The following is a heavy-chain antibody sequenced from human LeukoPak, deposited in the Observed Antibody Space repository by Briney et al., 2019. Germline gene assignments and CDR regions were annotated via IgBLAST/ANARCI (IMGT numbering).Heavy chain of an antibody. V-gene: IGHV3-74*01. CDR3: ALELNGWRDY. CDR1: GFTFSSYW. J-gene: IGHJ4*02. CDR2: INPNGGST. D-gene: IGHD6-19*01. Sequence: QPGGSLRLSCAASGFTFSSYWMHWVRQVPGKGLVWVSRINPNGGSTFYADSVKGRFTISRDNAKNTLFLQMNSLRAEDTTVYYCALELNGWRDYWGQGTLVTVSS.